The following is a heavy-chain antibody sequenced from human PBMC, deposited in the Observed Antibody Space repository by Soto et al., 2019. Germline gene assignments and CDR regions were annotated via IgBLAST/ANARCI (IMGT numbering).Heavy chain of an antibody. Sequence: QVQLQESGPGLVKPSQTLSLTCTVSGGSISSGGYYWSWIRQHPGKGLEWIGYTYYSGSTYYNPSLKSRVTISVDTSKNEFSLKLSSVTAADTAVYYCARVRVGRFGELSEYYFDYWGQGTLVTVSS. CDR3: ARVRVGRFGELSEYYFDY. J-gene: IGHJ4*02. D-gene: IGHD3-10*01. V-gene: IGHV4-31*03. CDR2: TYYSGST. CDR1: GGSISSGGYY.